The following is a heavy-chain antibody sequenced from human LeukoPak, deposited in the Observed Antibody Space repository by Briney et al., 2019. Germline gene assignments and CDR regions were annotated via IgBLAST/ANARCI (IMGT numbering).Heavy chain of an antibody. J-gene: IGHJ3*02. D-gene: IGHD4-17*01. CDR1: DDSFSSHY. Sequence: SETLSLTCAVSDDSFSSHYWTWIRQPPGKGLEWIGYISYIGSTNCNPSLKSRVTISIDTSRNQFSLRLSSVTAADTAVYYCARDLVTVTKGFDIWGQGTMVSVSS. CDR2: ISYIGST. V-gene: IGHV4-59*11. CDR3: ARDLVTVTKGFDI.